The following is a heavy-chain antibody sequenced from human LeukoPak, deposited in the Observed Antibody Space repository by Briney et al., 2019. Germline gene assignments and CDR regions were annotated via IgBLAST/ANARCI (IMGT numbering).Heavy chain of an antibody. CDR2: IKQDGSEK. D-gene: IGHD1-1*01. Sequence: GGSLRLSCAASGFTFSSYWMSWVRQAPGKGLEWVANIKQDGSEKYYVDSVKGRFTISRDNAKNSLYLQMDSLRAEDTAVYYCARGQLELLSDYYYYMDVWGKGTTVTVSS. CDR1: GFTFSSYW. CDR3: ARGQLELLSDYYYYMDV. V-gene: IGHV3-7*01. J-gene: IGHJ6*03.